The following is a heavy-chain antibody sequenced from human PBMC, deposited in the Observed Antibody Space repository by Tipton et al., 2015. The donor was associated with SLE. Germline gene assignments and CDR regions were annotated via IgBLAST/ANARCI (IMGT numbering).Heavy chain of an antibody. D-gene: IGHD5-18*01. Sequence: TLSLTCTVSGGSISSYYWSWIRQPPGKGLEWIGSIYYSGSTYYNPSLKSRVTISVDTSKNQFSLKLSSVTAADTAVYYCARVADTAMVESWFDPWGQGTLVTVSS. V-gene: IGHV4-39*07. CDR3: ARVADTAMVESWFDP. J-gene: IGHJ5*02. CDR2: IYYSGST. CDR1: GGSISSYY.